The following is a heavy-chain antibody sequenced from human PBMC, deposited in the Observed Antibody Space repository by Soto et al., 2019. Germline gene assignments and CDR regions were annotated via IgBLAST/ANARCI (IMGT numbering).Heavy chain of an antibody. J-gene: IGHJ4*02. CDR1: GFTFSSYW. Sequence: EVQLVESGGGLIQPGGSLRLSCAASGFTFSSYWMHWVRQAPGKGLVWVSRIASDEFTTTYADSVKGRFTISRDNAKNTLYLQMNSLRADDTAVYFCARTTGYTFGDYWGQGILVTVSS. CDR3: ARTTGYTFGDY. D-gene: IGHD5-18*01. V-gene: IGHV3-74*01. CDR2: IASDEFTT.